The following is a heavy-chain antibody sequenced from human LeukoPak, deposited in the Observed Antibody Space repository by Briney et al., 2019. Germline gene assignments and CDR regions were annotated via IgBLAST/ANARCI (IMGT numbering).Heavy chain of an antibody. J-gene: IGHJ4*02. V-gene: IGHV3-23*01. CDR2: ISGSGGGT. CDR1: GFTFSSYA. CDR3: AEGGWVGYCSSTSCYWGFDY. D-gene: IGHD2-2*01. Sequence: GGSLRLSCAASGFTFSSYAMSWVRQAPGKGLEWVSAISGSGGGTYYADSVKGRFTISRDNSKNTLYLQMNSLRAEDTAVYYCAEGGWVGYCSSTSCYWGFDYWGQGTLVTVSS.